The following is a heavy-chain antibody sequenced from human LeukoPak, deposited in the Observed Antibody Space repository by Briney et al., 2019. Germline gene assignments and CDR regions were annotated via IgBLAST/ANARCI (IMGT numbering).Heavy chain of an antibody. CDR1: GGSFSGYY. CDR2: IYTSGST. J-gene: IGHJ3*02. V-gene: IGHV4-4*07. CDR3: ARDPTTVTYDAFDI. D-gene: IGHD4-17*01. Sequence: SETLSLTCAVYGGSFSGYYWSWIRQPAGKGLEWIGRIYTSGSTNYNPSLKSRVTMSVDTSKNQFSLKLSSVTAADTAVYYCARDPTTVTYDAFDIWGQGTMVTVSS.